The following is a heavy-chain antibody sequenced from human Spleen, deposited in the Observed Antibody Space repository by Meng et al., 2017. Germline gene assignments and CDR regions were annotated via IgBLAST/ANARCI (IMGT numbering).Heavy chain of an antibody. CDR3: AHSGSWYMGLDY. CDR2: INGVFGTT. CDR1: GGIFSNSV. D-gene: IGHD6-13*01. Sequence: SVKVSCKAPGGIFSNSVVGWVRQAPGQGLEWMGGINGVFGTTNYAQKFQGRVTITTDESTSTVYMELSSLRSEDTAVYYCAHSGSWYMGLDYWGQGTLVTVSS. V-gene: IGHV1-69*05. J-gene: IGHJ4*02.